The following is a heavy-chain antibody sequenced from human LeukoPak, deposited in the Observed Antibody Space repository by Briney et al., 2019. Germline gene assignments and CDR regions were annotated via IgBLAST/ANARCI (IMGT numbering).Heavy chain of an antibody. J-gene: IGHJ5*02. CDR2: IYTSGST. V-gene: IGHV4-4*07. CDR3: ARSHVDTAMWDWFDP. CDR1: GGSINSYY. D-gene: IGHD5-18*01. Sequence: PSETLSLTCTVSGGSINSYYWGWIRQPAGKGLEWISRIYTSGSTYYNPSLKSRVTISVDTSKNQFSLKLSSVTAADTAVYYCARSHVDTAMWDWFDPWGQGTLVTVSS.